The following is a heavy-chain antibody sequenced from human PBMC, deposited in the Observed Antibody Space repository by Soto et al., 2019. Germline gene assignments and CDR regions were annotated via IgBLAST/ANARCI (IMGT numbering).Heavy chain of an antibody. Sequence: QVQLVQSGAEVKKPGSSVKVSCKASRGTFSSYTISWVRQAPGQGLEWMGRIIPILGIANYAQKFQGRVTITADKSTSTAYMELSSLRSEDTAVYYCARDQWTVPPDYWGQGTLVTVSS. CDR3: ARDQWTVPPDY. J-gene: IGHJ4*02. D-gene: IGHD6-19*01. CDR1: RGTFSSYT. CDR2: IIPILGIA. V-gene: IGHV1-69*08.